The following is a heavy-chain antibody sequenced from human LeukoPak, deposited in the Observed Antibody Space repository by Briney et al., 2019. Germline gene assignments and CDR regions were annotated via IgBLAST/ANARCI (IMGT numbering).Heavy chain of an antibody. CDR2: IYSGGST. CDR3: AGKGYCSSTSCYTGIAFDI. V-gene: IGHV3-53*01. Sequence: GGSLRLSCAASGFTVSSNYMSWVRQAPGKGLEWVSVIYSGGSTYYADSVKGRFTISRDNSKNTLYLQMNSMRAEDTAVYYCAGKGYCSSTSCYTGIAFDIWGQGTMVTVSS. J-gene: IGHJ3*02. CDR1: GFTVSSNY. D-gene: IGHD2-2*02.